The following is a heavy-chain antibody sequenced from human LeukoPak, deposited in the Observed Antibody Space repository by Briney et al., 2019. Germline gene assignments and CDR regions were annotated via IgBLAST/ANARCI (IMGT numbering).Heavy chain of an antibody. CDR1: GGSFSGYY. D-gene: IGHD6-13*01. V-gene: IGHV4-34*01. Sequence: SETLRLTCAVYGGSFSGYYWSWIRQPPGKGLEWIGEINHSGSTNYNPSLKSRVTISVDTSKNQFSLKLSSVTAADTAVYYCARGRRRAADYWGQGTLVTVSS. CDR2: INHSGST. J-gene: IGHJ4*02. CDR3: ARGRRRAADY.